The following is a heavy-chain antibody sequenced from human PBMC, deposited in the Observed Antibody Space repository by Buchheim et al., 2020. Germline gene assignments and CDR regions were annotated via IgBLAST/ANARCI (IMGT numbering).Heavy chain of an antibody. CDR3: AREGWNYVDYYYGMDV. CDR2: VNSDESTT. Sequence: EVQLVESGGGLVQPGGSLRLSCAVSGLAFNNRWMHWVRQAPGKGLVWVSHVNSDESTTTYADSVKGRFTISRDNAKNSLYLQMNSLRAEDTAVYYCAREGWNYVDYYYGMDVWGQGTT. V-gene: IGHV3-74*01. D-gene: IGHD1-7*01. CDR1: GLAFNNRW. J-gene: IGHJ6*02.